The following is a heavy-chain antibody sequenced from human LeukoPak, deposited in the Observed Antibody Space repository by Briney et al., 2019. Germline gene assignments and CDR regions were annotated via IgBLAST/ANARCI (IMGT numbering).Heavy chain of an antibody. J-gene: IGHJ5*02. CDR2: IKSKTDGCTT. D-gene: IGHD4-17*01. V-gene: IGHV3-15*01. CDR1: GFTFGNAW. Sequence: PGGSLRLSCAASGFTFGNAWMSWVRQAPGKGLEWVGRIKSKTDGCTTDYAAPVKGRFTISRDDSNNTLYLQMNSLKTEDTAVYYCTTPVTTGNWFDRWGQGTLVTVSS. CDR3: TTPVTTGNWFDR.